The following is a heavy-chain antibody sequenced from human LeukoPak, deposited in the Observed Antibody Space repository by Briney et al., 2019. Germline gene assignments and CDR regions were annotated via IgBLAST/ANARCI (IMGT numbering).Heavy chain of an antibody. J-gene: IGHJ4*02. V-gene: IGHV3-30-3*01. CDR2: ISSDGSNK. CDR1: GFTFSSYA. D-gene: IGHD3-3*01. CDR3: AKDEAYDFWSGPQSY. Sequence: GRSLRLSCAASGFTFSSYAMRWVRQVPGKGLGWVAVISSDGSNKYYADSVKGRFTISRDNAKNSLYLQMNSLRAEDTALYYCAKDEAYDFWSGPQSYWGQGTLVTVSS.